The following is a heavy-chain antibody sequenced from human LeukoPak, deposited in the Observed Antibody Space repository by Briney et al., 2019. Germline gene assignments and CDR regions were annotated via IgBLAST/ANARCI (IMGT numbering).Heavy chain of an antibody. D-gene: IGHD5-18*01. J-gene: IGHJ5*02. Sequence: SETLSLTCTVSGGSISSYYWSWIRQPPGKGLEWIAYIYYRGNTNYNPSLKSRVTISVDTSKNQVSLKLSSVTAADTAVYYCARRPPYSTSTGWFDPWGPGTLVTVSS. CDR1: GGSISSYY. V-gene: IGHV4-59*08. CDR2: IYYRGNT. CDR3: ARRPPYSTSTGWFDP.